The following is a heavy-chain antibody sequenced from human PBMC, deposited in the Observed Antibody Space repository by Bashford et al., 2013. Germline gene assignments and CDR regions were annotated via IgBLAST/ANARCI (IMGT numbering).Heavy chain of an antibody. CDR1: GGSLISGDYY. Sequence: SETLSLTCTVSGGSLISGDYYWGWIRQSPGRGLEWIGFIYYSGSTYYNPSLKSRVTMSVDTSKNQFSLNLTSVTAADTAVYYCARGNALDYWGQGTPVTVSS. V-gene: IGHV4-39*07. D-gene: IGHD2-2*01. CDR2: IYYSGST. CDR3: ARGNALDY. J-gene: IGHJ4*02.